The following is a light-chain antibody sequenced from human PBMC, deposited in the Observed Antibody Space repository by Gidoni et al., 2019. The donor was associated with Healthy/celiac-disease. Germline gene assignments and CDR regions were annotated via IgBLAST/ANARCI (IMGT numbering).Light chain of an antibody. CDR2: GAS. V-gene: IGKV3-15*01. Sequence: EIVMTQAAATLSVSTGERATLSCRASQSVSSNLAWYQQKPGQAPRLLIYGASNRATGIPARFSGSGSGTEFTLTISSLKSEDFAVYYCQQYNNWPRTFGQGTKVEIK. CDR1: QSVSSN. J-gene: IGKJ1*01. CDR3: QQYNNWPRT.